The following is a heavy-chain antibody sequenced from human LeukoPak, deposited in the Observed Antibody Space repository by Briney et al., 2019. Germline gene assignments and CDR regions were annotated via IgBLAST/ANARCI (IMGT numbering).Heavy chain of an antibody. CDR1: GGSFSGYY. Sequence: SETLSLTCAVYGGSFSGYYWSWIRQPPGKGLEWIGEINHSGNTNYNPSLKSRVTILVDTSKNQFSLRLSSVTAADTAVYYCARVTGYMIEDYFDYWGQGTLVTVSS. D-gene: IGHD3-22*01. CDR3: ARVTGYMIEDYFDY. V-gene: IGHV4-34*01. CDR2: INHSGNT. J-gene: IGHJ4*02.